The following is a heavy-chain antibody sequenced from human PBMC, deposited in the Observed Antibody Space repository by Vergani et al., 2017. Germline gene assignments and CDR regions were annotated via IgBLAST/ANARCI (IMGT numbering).Heavy chain of an antibody. V-gene: IGHV1-18*01. Sequence: QVQLVQSGAEMKKPGASVNVSCKTSGDSFNSYGINWVRQAPGQGLQWMGWISPKTGDTDYLQRFQDRVTMTRDASTKTVYLKMTRLTSDDTAIYYCAHSWNFGRRDWFDSWGPGTLVTVSS. D-gene: IGHD1-26*01. CDR2: ISPKTGDT. CDR1: GDSFNSYG. J-gene: IGHJ5*01. CDR3: AHSWNFGRRDWFDS.